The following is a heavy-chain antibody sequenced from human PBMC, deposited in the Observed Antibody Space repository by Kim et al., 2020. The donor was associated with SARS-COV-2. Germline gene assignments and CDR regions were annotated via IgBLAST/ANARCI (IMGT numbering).Heavy chain of an antibody. CDR3: ARDRGSGSYSFDY. D-gene: IGHD3-10*01. Sequence: GGSLRLSCAASGFTFSSYSMNWVRQAPGKGLEWVSSISSSSSYIYYADSVKGRFTISRDNAKNSLYLQMNSLRAEDMAVYYCARDRGSGSYSFDYWGQGTLVTVSS. CDR1: GFTFSSYS. V-gene: IGHV3-21*01. CDR2: ISSSSSYI. J-gene: IGHJ4*02.